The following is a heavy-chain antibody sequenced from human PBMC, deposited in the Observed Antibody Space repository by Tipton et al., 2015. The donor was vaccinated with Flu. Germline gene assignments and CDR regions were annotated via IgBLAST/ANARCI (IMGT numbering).Heavy chain of an antibody. J-gene: IGHJ6*02. Sequence: GSLRLSCAASGFTFSKYGMHWVRQAPGKGLEWVAFIRYGGSNIYYADSVKGRFTISRDNSKNTLYLQMNSLRAEDTAVYYCAKEGVYGSGSTPYYYGMDVWGQGTTVTASS. V-gene: IGHV3-30*02. CDR2: IRYGGSNI. D-gene: IGHD3-10*01. CDR1: GFTFSKYG. CDR3: AKEGVYGSGSTPYYYGMDV.